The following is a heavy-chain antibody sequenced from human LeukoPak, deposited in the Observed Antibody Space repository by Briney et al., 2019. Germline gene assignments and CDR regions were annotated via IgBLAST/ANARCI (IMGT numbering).Heavy chain of an antibody. J-gene: IGHJ4*02. CDR3: AKDGGTMVRGVIITVGVYYFDY. D-gene: IGHD3-10*01. V-gene: IGHV3-23*01. CDR1: GFTFSSYG. CDR2: ISGSGGST. Sequence: GGTLRLSCAASGFTFSSYGMSWVRQVPGKGLEWVSAISGSGGSTYYADSVKGRFTISRDNSKNTLYLQMNSLRAEDTAVYYCAKDGGTMVRGVIITVGVYYFDYWGQGTLVTVSS.